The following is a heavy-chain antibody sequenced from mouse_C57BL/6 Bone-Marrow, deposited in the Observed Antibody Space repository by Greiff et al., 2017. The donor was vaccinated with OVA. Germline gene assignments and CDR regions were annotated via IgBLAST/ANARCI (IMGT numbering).Heavy chain of an antibody. CDR3: AEDYYGSSYWYFDV. D-gene: IGHD1-1*01. J-gene: IGHJ1*03. CDR2: IYPGSGST. Sequence: QVQLQQPGAELVKPGASVKMSCKASGYTFTSYWITWVKQRPGQGLEWIGDIYPGSGSTNYNEKFKSKATLTVDTSSSTAYMQLSSLTSEDSAVYYCAEDYYGSSYWYFDVWGTGTTVTVSS. CDR1: GYTFTSYW. V-gene: IGHV1-55*01.